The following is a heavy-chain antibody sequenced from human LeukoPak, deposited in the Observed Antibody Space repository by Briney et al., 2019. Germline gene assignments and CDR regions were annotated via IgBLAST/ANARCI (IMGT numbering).Heavy chain of an antibody. D-gene: IGHD5-18*01. CDR1: GFTFSTYA. V-gene: IGHV3-23*01. CDR2: ISGSGDGT. J-gene: IGHJ6*02. CDR3: ATRQQLWQIYYYYGMDV. Sequence: GGSLRLSCAASGFTFSTYAMSWVRHAPGKGLEWVSAISGSGDGTYYADSVKGRFTISRDNSKNTLYLQMNSLRAEDTAVYYCATRQQLWQIYYYYGMDVWGQGTTVTVSS.